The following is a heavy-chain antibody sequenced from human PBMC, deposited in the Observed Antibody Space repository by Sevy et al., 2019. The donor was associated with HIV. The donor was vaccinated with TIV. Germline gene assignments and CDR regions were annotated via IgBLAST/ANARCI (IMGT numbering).Heavy chain of an antibody. D-gene: IGHD3-22*01. Sequence: GESLKISCKGHGYSFTSHWIGWVRQMPGKGLDWMGIIFPGDSETSYIPSFQGEVTISADKSISTAFLQWSSLKASDTALYYCARSRSGYFDSSGYYINWGQGTLVTVSS. V-gene: IGHV5-51*01. J-gene: IGHJ4*02. CDR3: ARSRSGYFDSSGYYIN. CDR2: IFPGDSET. CDR1: GYSFTSHW.